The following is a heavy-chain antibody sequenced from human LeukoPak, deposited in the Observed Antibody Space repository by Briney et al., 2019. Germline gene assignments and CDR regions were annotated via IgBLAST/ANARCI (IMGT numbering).Heavy chain of an antibody. CDR2: TSSGSDYI. V-gene: IGHV3-21*01. Sequence: PGGSLRLSCAASGFAFISYSINWVRQAPGKGLEWVSSTSSGSDYIYYADSMKGRFSTSRDNAKNSLYLQMNSLTVEDTAVYYCARGHSGSYQRTDAFGIWGQGTMVTVSS. CDR1: GFAFISYS. J-gene: IGHJ3*02. D-gene: IGHD1-26*01. CDR3: ARGHSGSYQRTDAFGI.